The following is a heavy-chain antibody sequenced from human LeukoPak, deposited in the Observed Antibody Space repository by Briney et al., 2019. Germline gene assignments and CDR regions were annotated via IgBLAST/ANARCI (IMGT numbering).Heavy chain of an antibody. CDR2: IKSKTDDGPT. CDR1: GFTFSNAW. CDR3: AAGTGTSDFDY. D-gene: IGHD1-7*01. Sequence: GGSLRLSCAASGFTFSNAWMSWVRQAPGKGLEWVGRIKSKTDDGPTDYAAPVKGRFTVSRDDSKNTLYLQMNSLKTEDTAVYYCAAGTGTSDFDYWGQGTLVTVSS. J-gene: IGHJ4*02. V-gene: IGHV3-15*01.